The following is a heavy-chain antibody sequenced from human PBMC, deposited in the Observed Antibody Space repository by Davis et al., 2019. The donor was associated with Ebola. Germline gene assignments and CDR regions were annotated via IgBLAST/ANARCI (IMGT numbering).Heavy chain of an antibody. CDR3: ARTHCSGGSCYLDY. V-gene: IGHV3-53*01. CDR1: GFTFSSYS. D-gene: IGHD2-15*01. CDR2: IYNGGST. J-gene: IGHJ4*02. Sequence: PGGSLRLSCAASGFTFSSYSMNWVRQAPGKGLEWVSVIYNGGSTYYADSVKGRFTISRDNSKNTLYLQMNSLGVEDTAVYYCARTHCSGGSCYLDYWGQGTLVTVSS.